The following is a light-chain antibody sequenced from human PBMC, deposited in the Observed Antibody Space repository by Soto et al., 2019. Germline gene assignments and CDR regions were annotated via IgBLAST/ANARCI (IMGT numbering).Light chain of an antibody. CDR1: QSISSW. V-gene: IGKV1-5*03. J-gene: IGKJ4*01. CDR2: KAS. Sequence: DIQMTQSPSTLSASVGDRVTITCRASQSISSWLAWYQQKPGKAPKLLIYKASSLETGVPSRFSGSGSGTDFTLTISSLQPDDFANYYCQQYNSYPLTFGGGTKVEIK. CDR3: QQYNSYPLT.